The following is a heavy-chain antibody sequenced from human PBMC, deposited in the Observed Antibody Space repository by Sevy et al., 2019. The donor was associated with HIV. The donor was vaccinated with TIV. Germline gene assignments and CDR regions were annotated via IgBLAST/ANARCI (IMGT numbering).Heavy chain of an antibody. V-gene: IGHV5-10-1*01. J-gene: IGHJ5*02. CDR1: GYSFTSYW. CDR2: IDPSDSYT. CDR3: ARHNLRYSYGFGWFDP. D-gene: IGHD5-18*01. Sequence: GESLKISCKGSGYSFTSYWISWVRQMPGKGLEWMGRIDPSDSYTNYSPSFQGHVAISADKSISTAYLQWSSLKASDTAMYYCARHNLRYSYGFGWFDPWGQGTLVTVSS.